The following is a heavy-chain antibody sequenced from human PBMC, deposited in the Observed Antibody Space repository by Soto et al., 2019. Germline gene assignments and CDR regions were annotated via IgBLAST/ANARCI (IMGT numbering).Heavy chain of an antibody. CDR1: GFTFSGSA. V-gene: IGHV3-73*01. CDR2: IRSKANSYAT. J-gene: IGHJ6*02. D-gene: IGHD2-2*01. CDR3: TRIPEDIVVVPAAEFKTTVYNYYYYGMDV. Sequence: GGSLRLSCAASGFTFSGSAMHWVRQASGKGLEWVGRIRSKANSYATAYAASVKGRFTISRDDSKNTAYLQMNSLKTEDTAVYYCTRIPEDIVVVPAAEFKTTVYNYYYYGMDVWGQGTTVTVSS.